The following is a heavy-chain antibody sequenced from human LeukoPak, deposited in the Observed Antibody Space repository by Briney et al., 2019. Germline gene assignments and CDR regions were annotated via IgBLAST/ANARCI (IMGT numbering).Heavy chain of an antibody. V-gene: IGHV1-69*13. Sequence: SVKVSCKASGGTFSSYAMSWVRQAPGQGLEWMGGIIPIFGTANYAQKFQGRVTITADESTSTAYMELSSLRSEDTAVYYCARSREFSSGYQFYYFDYWGQGTLVTVSS. D-gene: IGHD6-19*01. J-gene: IGHJ4*02. CDR1: GGTFSSYA. CDR2: IIPIFGTA. CDR3: ARSREFSSGYQFYYFDY.